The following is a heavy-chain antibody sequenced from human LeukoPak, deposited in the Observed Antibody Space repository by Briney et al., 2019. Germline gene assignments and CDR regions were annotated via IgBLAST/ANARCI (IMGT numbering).Heavy chain of an antibody. Sequence: GRSLRLSCVASGFTFSSYGMHWVRQAPGKGLEGVAVISYDGSIKYYLDSVKGRFIISRDNSKNTLYLQMNSLRVEDTASFYCAREDSGYGFDYWGQGTLVTVSS. V-gene: IGHV3-30*03. CDR1: GFTFSSYG. CDR2: ISYDGSIK. D-gene: IGHD5-12*01. J-gene: IGHJ4*02. CDR3: AREDSGYGFDY.